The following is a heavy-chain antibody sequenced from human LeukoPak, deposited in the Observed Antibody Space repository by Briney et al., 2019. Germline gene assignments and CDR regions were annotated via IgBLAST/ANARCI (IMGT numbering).Heavy chain of an antibody. CDR2: ISGNGGGT. V-gene: IGHV3-23*01. CDR1: GFTFSIYW. D-gene: IGHD6-13*01. CDR3: AKSFGYGRSWSDN. Sequence: GGSLRLSCAVSGFTFSIYWMHWVRQAPGKGLEWVSGISGNGGGTYYADSVKGRFTISRDNSKNTLYLQMNSLRVGDTAVYYCAKSFGYGRSWSDNWGQGTLVTVSS. J-gene: IGHJ4*02.